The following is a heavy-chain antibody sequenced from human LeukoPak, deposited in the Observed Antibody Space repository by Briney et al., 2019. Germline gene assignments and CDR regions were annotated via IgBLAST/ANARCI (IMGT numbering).Heavy chain of an antibody. CDR2: IWYDGSNK. D-gene: IGHD3-22*01. Sequence: GRSLRLSCAASGFTFSSYGMHWVRQAPGKGLGWVAVIWYDGSNKYYADSVKGRFTISRDNSKNTLYLQMNSLRAEDTAVYYCARDRIRGYDGPPLFDPWGQGTLVTVSS. CDR3: ARDRIRGYDGPPLFDP. CDR1: GFTFSSYG. V-gene: IGHV3-33*01. J-gene: IGHJ5*02.